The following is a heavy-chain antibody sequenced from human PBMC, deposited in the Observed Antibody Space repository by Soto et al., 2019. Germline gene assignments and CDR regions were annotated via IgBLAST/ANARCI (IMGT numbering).Heavy chain of an antibody. V-gene: IGHV3-23*01. J-gene: IGHJ6*02. CDR1: GFTFSSYA. D-gene: IGHD4-17*01. CDR3: ANDLGDYGPYGMDV. CDR2: ISGSGGST. Sequence: EVQLLESGGGLVQPGGSLRLSCAASGFTFSSYAMNWVRQAPGKGLEWVSGISGSGGSTYYADSVQGRFTISRDNSKNTLYLQMITLRAEDTAVYYCANDLGDYGPYGMDVWGQGTTVTVSS.